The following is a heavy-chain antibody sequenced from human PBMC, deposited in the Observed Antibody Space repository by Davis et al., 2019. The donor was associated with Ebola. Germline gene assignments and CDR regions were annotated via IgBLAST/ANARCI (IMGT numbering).Heavy chain of an antibody. D-gene: IGHD2-2*01. Sequence: GESLKISCAASGFTFSSYWMHWVRQAPGKGLVWVSRISNDGSSTYYADSVKGRFTISRDNSKNTLYLQMNSLRAEDTAVYYCAKTGGIVLVPAAILVWGQGTTVTVSS. CDR3: AKTGGIVLVPAAILV. V-gene: IGHV3-74*01. J-gene: IGHJ6*02. CDR1: GFTFSSYW. CDR2: ISNDGSST.